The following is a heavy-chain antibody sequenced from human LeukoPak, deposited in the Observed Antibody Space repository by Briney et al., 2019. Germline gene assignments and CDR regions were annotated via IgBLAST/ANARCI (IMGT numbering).Heavy chain of an antibody. CDR1: GFTFSAYA. CDR3: ARGGSYFDISGYYFY. J-gene: IGHJ4*02. CDR2: IYSGGGT. V-gene: IGHV3-66*01. D-gene: IGHD3-22*01. Sequence: GGSLRLSCAVSGFTFSAYAMSWVRQAPGKGLEWVSIIYSGGGTSYADSVKGRFTISRDNSKNTLYLQMNSLRTEDTAVYYCARGGSYFDISGYYFYWGQGTLVTVSS.